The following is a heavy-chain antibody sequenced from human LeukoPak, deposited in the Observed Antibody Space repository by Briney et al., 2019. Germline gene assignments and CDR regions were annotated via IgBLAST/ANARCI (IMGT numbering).Heavy chain of an antibody. D-gene: IGHD2-2*02. CDR2: INPNSGGT. CDR3: ARVSPGYCSSTSCYTFDY. Sequence: ASVKVSCKASGYTFTGYYMHWVRQAPGQGLEWMGWINPNSGGTNYAQKFQGRVTMTRDTSISTAYMELSRLRSDDTAVYYCARVSPGYCSSTSCYTFDYWGQGTLVTVSS. CDR1: GYTFTGYY. V-gene: IGHV1-2*02. J-gene: IGHJ4*02.